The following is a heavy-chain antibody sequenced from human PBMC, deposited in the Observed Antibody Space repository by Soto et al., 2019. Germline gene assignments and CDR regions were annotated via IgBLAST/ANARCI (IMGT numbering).Heavy chain of an antibody. V-gene: IGHV4-31*03. CDR2: IYYSGST. D-gene: IGHD5-12*01. J-gene: IGHJ4*02. Sequence: QVQLQESGPGLMKPSQTLTLTCTVSGGSISSGGYYWSWIRQHPGEGLEWIGYIYYSGSTYYNPSLKSRVTISVDTAKNQFSLKLSSVTAADTAVYYCARSTSGYATLRFDYWGQGTLVTVSS. CDR1: GGSISSGGYY. CDR3: ARSTSGYATLRFDY.